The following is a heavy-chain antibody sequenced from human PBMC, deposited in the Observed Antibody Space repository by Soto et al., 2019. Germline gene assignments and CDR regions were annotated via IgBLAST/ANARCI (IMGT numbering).Heavy chain of an antibody. CDR1: GDSISTNKW. CDR2: VYHTGLT. V-gene: IGHV4-4*02. J-gene: IGHJ4*02. D-gene: IGHD6-19*01. Sequence: PSETLSLTCSVSGDSISTNKWWSWVRQPPGKGLEWVGEVYHTGLTNYSPSLKSRVTMSVDTSKNQFSLKLTSVTAADTAMYYCVRDVAVPGESDRFDYWGQGTLVTVSS. CDR3: VRDVAVPGESDRFDY.